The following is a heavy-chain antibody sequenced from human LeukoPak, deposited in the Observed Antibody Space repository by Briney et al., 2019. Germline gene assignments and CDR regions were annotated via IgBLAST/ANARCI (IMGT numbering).Heavy chain of an antibody. V-gene: IGHV3-23*01. CDR1: GFTFSNYA. CDR3: AKDSGTTVTSADY. J-gene: IGHJ4*02. Sequence: GGSLRLSCAASGFTFSNYAMSWVRQAPGKGLEWVSLITGSGGGTYYADSVKSRFTISRDNPKNTLYLQMNSLRAEDTAVYYCAKDSGTTVTSADYWGQGTLVTVSS. D-gene: IGHD4-17*01. CDR2: ITGSGGGT.